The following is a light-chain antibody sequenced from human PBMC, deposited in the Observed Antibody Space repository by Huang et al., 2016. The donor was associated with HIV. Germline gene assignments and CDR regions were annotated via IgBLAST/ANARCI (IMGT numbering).Light chain of an antibody. J-gene: IGKJ4*01. CDR1: QNVRNH. CDR2: DTS. V-gene: IGKV3-15*01. CDR3: QQYDKWPPGLT. Sequence: EIKMTQSPATLSVSPGGRVTLPCRASQNVRNHLAWYQQTTGQAPSLLIYDTSTRASGIPARFSGSGSGTEFTLTISGLQSEDFAIYYCQQYDKWPPGLTFGGGTKVEI.